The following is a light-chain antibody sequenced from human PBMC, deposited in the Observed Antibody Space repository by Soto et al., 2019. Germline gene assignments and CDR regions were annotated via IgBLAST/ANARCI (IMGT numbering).Light chain of an antibody. Sequence: IVMTQSPATLSVSPGHTATLSCRANQSVSSNLAWYQQKPGQAPRLLIYGASTRATAIPARFSGSGSGTEFTLNITSLQSEDIAVYYCQQYDSWLVWTFGQGTKVEI. J-gene: IGKJ1*01. CDR3: QQYDSWLVWT. V-gene: IGKV3-15*01. CDR1: QSVSSN. CDR2: GAS.